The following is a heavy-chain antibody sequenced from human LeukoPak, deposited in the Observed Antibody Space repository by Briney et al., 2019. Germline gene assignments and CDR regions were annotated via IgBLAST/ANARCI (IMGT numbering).Heavy chain of an antibody. J-gene: IGHJ3*02. CDR1: GYTFTSYG. V-gene: IGHV1-18*01. D-gene: IGHD5-18*01. CDR3: ARAKYRSDAFDI. CDR2: ISAYDGNT. Sequence: ASVKVTCKASGYTFTSYGISWVRQAPGQGLEWMGWISAYDGNTNYAQKLQGRVTMTTDTSTSTAYMELRSLRSDDTAVYYCARAKYRSDAFDIWGQGTMVTVSS.